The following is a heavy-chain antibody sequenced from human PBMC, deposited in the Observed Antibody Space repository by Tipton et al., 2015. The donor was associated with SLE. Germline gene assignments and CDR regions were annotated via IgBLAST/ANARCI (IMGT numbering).Heavy chain of an antibody. CDR2: ITNSGSP. Sequence: LRLSCALSGGSFSGYHWSWMRQSPGKGLEWIGEITNSGSPNYNPSLKSRVTISVDTSKSQLSLKLSSVTAADTAVYYCARGISGYYYYFYMDVWDKGTTVTVSS. V-gene: IGHV4-34*01. J-gene: IGHJ6*03. D-gene: IGHD6-25*01. CDR1: GGSFSGYH. CDR3: ARGISGYYYYFYMDV.